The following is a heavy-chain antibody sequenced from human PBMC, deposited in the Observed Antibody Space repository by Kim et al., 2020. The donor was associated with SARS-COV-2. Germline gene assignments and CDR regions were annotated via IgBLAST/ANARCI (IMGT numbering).Heavy chain of an antibody. CDR2: IRSKAYGGTT. J-gene: IGHJ4*02. V-gene: IGHV3-49*04. Sequence: GGSLRLSCTASGFTFGDYAMSWVRQAPGKGLEWVGFIRSKAYGGTTEYAASVKGRFTISRDDSKSIAYLQMNSLKTEDTAVYYCTRGDRDGSGSYYWGQGTLGTVSS. D-gene: IGHD3-10*01. CDR1: GFTFGDYA. CDR3: TRGDRDGSGSYY.